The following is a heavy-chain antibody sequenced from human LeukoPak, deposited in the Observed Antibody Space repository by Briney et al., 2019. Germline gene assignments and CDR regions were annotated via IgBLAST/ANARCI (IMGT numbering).Heavy chain of an antibody. D-gene: IGHD3-10*01. V-gene: IGHV3-53*01. CDR3: AGVGSYFDLDY. CDR1: DFTVRSNY. J-gene: IGHJ4*02. CDR2: IYSGDST. Sequence: GGSLRLSCAASDFTVRSNYMSWVRQAPGKGLEWVSLIYSGDSTNYADSVRGRFTISRDNSKKTLYLQMNSLRAEDTAVYYCAGVGSYFDLDYWGQGTLVTVSS.